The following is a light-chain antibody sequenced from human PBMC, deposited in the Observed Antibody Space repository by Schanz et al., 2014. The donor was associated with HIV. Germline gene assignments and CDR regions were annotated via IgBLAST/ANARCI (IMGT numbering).Light chain of an antibody. CDR1: QTVSSNS. Sequence: DIVLTQFPGTLSLSPGERATLSCRASQTVSSNSLGWYQQKRGQVPRLLIYSTSRRANGIPDRFSGSGSGTDFSLTISRLEPEDFAVYHCQQYGTSPYTFGQGTKLEI. V-gene: IGKV3-20*01. J-gene: IGKJ2*01. CDR2: STS. CDR3: QQYGTSPYT.